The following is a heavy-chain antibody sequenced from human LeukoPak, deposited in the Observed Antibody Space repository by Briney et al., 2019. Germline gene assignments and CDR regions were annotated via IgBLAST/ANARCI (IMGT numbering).Heavy chain of an antibody. V-gene: IGHV3-48*02. J-gene: IGHJ4*02. Sequence: GGSLRLSCAASGFXFTTYSMNWVRQAPGKGLEWLAYISISTRTKHYADSVKGRFSIFRDNAKNSLYLQMNSLRDEDTAVYYCARQSWVSGNIDYWGQGTLVTVSS. CDR1: GFXFTTYS. D-gene: IGHD3-10*01. CDR3: ARQSWVSGNIDY. CDR2: ISISTRTK.